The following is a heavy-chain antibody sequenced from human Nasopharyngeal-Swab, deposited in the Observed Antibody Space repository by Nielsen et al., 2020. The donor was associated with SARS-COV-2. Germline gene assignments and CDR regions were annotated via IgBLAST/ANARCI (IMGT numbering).Heavy chain of an antibody. V-gene: IGHV3-7*01. CDR1: GFTFSSYW. D-gene: IGHD4-17*01. CDR2: IKQDGSEK. J-gene: IGHJ4*02. Sequence: GGSLRLSCAASGFTFSSYWMSWVRQAPGKGLEWVANIKQDGSEKYYVDSVKGRFTISRDNAKNSLYLQMNSLRAEDTAVYYCANLYGDIYLDYWGQGTLVTVSS. CDR3: ANLYGDIYLDY.